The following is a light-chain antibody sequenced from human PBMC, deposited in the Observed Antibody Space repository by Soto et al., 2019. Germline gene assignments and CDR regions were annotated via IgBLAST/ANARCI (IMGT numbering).Light chain of an antibody. CDR3: QQYTTWPFT. Sequence: EIVMTQSPATLSVSPGERATLSCRASESVNNNLAWYLQKPGQSPRLLIYDASARGTGIPARLIGSGSGTEFTLTIASLQSEDVAVYFCQQYTTWPFTFGQGTNLEI. CDR2: DAS. V-gene: IGKV3-15*01. J-gene: IGKJ2*01. CDR1: ESVNNN.